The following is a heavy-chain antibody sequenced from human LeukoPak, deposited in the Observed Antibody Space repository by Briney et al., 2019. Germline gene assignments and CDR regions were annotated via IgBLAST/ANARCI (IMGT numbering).Heavy chain of an antibody. Sequence: PSETLPLTCTVSGGSISSGSYYWSWIRQPAGKGLEWIGRIYTSGSTNYNPSLKSRVTISVDTSKNQFSLKLSSVTAADTAVYYCASQTAPFGDYGNLGFDYWGQGTLVTVSS. CDR1: GGSISSGSYY. V-gene: IGHV4-61*02. D-gene: IGHD4-11*01. CDR3: ASQTAPFGDYGNLGFDY. CDR2: IYTSGST. J-gene: IGHJ4*02.